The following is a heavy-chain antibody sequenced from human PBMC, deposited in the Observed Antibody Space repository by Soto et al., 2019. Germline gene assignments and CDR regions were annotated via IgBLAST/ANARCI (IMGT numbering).Heavy chain of an antibody. J-gene: IGHJ6*02. D-gene: IGHD2-8*01. CDR2: INPKSGGT. Sequence: ASVKVSCKASGYSFTDYHIHWVRQAPGQGLEWLGRINPKSGGTSTAQKFQGWVTMTRDRSISTVYMELTRLRSDDTAVYFCARGHSTDCSNGVCSFFYNHEMDVWDQGTTVTISS. CDR3: ARGHSTDCSNGVCSFFYNHEMDV. CDR1: GYSFTDYH. V-gene: IGHV1-2*04.